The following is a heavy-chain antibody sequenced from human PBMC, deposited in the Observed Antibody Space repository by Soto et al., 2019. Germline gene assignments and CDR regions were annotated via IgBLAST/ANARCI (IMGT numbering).Heavy chain of an antibody. CDR3: ARPRRRSTSGAFDI. CDR1: GYSFTDYW. CDR2: IYPGDSDT. V-gene: IGHV5-51*01. J-gene: IGHJ3*02. Sequence: GESLKISCKGSGYSFTDYWIGWVRQMPGKGLDWMGIIYPGDSDTRYSPSFQGQVTISADKSINTAYVQWSSLKASDTAMYYCARPRRRSTSGAFDIWGQGTMVTVSS. D-gene: IGHD2-8*01.